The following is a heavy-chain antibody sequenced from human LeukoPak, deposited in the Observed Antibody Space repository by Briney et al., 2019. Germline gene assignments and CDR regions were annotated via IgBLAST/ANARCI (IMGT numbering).Heavy chain of an antibody. CDR2: IYYSGST. CDR3: ARGFGDATWFDP. D-gene: IGHD2-21*02. V-gene: IGHV4-59*01. J-gene: IGHJ5*02. Sequence: SETLSLTCTVSGGSISSYYWSWIRQPPGKGLEWIGYIYYSGSTNYNPSLKSRVTISVDTSKNQFSLKLSSVTAADTAVYYCARGFGDATWFDPWGQGTLVTVSS. CDR1: GGSISSYY.